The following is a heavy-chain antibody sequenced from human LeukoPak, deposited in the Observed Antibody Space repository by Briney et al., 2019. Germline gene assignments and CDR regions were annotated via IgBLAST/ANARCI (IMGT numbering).Heavy chain of an antibody. D-gene: IGHD3-22*01. CDR1: GFTVSSNY. J-gene: IGHJ4*02. Sequence: PGGSLRLSCAASGFTVSSNYMSWVRQAPGKGLEWVPVIYSGGSTYYADSVKGRFTISRDNSKNTLYLQMNSLRAEDTAVYYCAREGGYYYDSSGYYLDYWGQGALVTVSS. CDR3: AREGGYYYDSSGYYLDY. CDR2: IYSGGST. V-gene: IGHV3-66*01.